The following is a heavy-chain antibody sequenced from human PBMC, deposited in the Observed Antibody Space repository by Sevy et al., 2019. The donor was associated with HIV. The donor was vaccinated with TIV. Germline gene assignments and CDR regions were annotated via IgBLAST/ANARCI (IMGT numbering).Heavy chain of an antibody. J-gene: IGHJ5*02. Sequence: SETLSLTCTVSGYSISSGYYWGWIRQPPGKGLEWIGSSYHSGSTYYNPSLKSRVTISVDTSKNQFSLKLSSVTAADTAVYYWARVGIQWSTGPKNWFDPWGQGTLVTVSS. CDR1: GYSISSGYY. CDR2: SYHSGST. D-gene: IGHD5-12*01. CDR3: ARVGIQWSTGPKNWFDP. V-gene: IGHV4-38-2*02.